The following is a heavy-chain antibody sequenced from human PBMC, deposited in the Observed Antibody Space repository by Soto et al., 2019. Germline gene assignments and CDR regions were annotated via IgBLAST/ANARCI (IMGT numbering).Heavy chain of an antibody. D-gene: IGHD6-13*01. J-gene: IGHJ3*02. CDR1: GGTFSRYS. CDR2: IIPIFGTA. V-gene: IGHV1-69*06. Sequence: SVKVSCKASGGTFSRYSISWVRQAPGQGLEWMGGIIPIFGTANYAQKFQGRVTITADKSTSTAYMELSSLRSEDTAVYYCARDSGYSSSWHLAGAFDIWGQGTMVTVSS. CDR3: ARDSGYSSSWHLAGAFDI.